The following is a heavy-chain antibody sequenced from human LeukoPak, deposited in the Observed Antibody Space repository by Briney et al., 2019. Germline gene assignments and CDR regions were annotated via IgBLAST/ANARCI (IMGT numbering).Heavy chain of an antibody. D-gene: IGHD5-24*01. CDR2: INSDGSVT. CDR1: GFTFKTHW. V-gene: IGHV3-74*01. J-gene: IGHJ5*01. CDR3: ARLLAGDGYNSFDF. Sequence: GGSLRLSCAASGFTFKTHWMNWVRQVPGKGLVWVSRINSDGSVTTYVDSVKGRFTISRDNAKNTLYLQMNSLRAEDTAVYYCARLLAGDGYNSFDFWGQGTLVTVSS.